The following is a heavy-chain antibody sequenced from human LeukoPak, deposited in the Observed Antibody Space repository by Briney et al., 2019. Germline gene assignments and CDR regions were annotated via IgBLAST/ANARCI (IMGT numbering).Heavy chain of an antibody. CDR1: GFTVSSNY. CDR2: INTGTST. CDR3: ARVASDSRGWYHFDY. V-gene: IGHV3-53*01. D-gene: IGHD6-19*01. Sequence: PGESLRLSRAASGFTVSSNYMSWVRQAPGRGLEFVSLINTGTSTNYADSVKGRFTVSRDNSRNTLYLQMNSLRAEDTAVYYCARVASDSRGWYHFDYWGQGVLVTVSS. J-gene: IGHJ4*02.